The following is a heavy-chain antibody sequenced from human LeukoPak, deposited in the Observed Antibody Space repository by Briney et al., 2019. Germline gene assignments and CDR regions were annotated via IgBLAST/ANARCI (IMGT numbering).Heavy chain of an antibody. CDR1: GGSISSYY. CDR2: IYSSGST. V-gene: IGHV4-4*07. CDR3: ARILAAAGTFDY. Sequence: SETLSLTCTVSGGSISSYYWSWIRQPAGKELEWIGRIYSSGSTNYNPSLKSRVTMSVDTSKNQFSLKVHSVTAADTAVYYCARILAAAGTFDYWVRGTLVTVSS. D-gene: IGHD6-13*01. J-gene: IGHJ4*02.